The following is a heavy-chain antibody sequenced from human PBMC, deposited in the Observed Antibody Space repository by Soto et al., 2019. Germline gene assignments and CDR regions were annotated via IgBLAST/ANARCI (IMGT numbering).Heavy chain of an antibody. CDR3: AKDLRQLVLDFDYYYGMDV. V-gene: IGHV3-30*18. D-gene: IGHD6-6*01. CDR2: ISYDGSNK. Sequence: GGSLRLSCAASGFTFSSYGMHWVRQAPGKGLEWVAVISYDGSNKYYADSVKGRFTISRDNSKNTLYLQMNSLRAEDTAVYYCAKDLRQLVLDFDYYYGMDVWGQGTTVTVSS. CDR1: GFTFSSYG. J-gene: IGHJ6*02.